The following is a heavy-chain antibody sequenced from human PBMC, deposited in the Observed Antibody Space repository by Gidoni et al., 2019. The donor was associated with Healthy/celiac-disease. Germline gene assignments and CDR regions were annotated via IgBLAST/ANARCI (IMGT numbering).Heavy chain of an antibody. CDR2: IDYRGST. CDR1: RGSIRSSSYY. CDR3: ARDPPTSDFGVDY. D-gene: IGHD3-10*01. J-gene: IGHJ4*02. Sequence: QLQPQASGSGLVKPSETLSLTCTVPRGSIRSSSYYWGWLRQPPGKGREWIGSIDYRGSTYYNPSSKSRVTISVYTSKNQFSLKLSSVPAAVAAVYCCARDPPTSDFGVDYWGQGTLVTVSS. V-gene: IGHV4-39*07.